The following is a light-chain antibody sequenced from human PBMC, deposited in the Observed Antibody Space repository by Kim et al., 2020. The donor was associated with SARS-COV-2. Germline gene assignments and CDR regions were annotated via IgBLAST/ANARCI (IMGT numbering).Light chain of an antibody. CDR2: TNN. J-gene: IGLJ2*01. Sequence: ELTQPPSASGTPGQRVTISCSGSRFNIGSNTVNWYQQLPGTAPKLLIHTNNYRPSGVPNRFSGSKSGTSASLAISGLQSEDEADYYCAAWDDSLNGVIFGGGTQLTVL. CDR3: AAWDDSLNGVI. CDR1: RFNIGSNT. V-gene: IGLV1-44*01.